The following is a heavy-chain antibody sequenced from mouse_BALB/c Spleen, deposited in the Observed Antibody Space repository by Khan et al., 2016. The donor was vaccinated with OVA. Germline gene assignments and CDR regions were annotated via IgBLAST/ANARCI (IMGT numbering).Heavy chain of an antibody. J-gene: IGHJ3*01. CDR1: GFTFSSFV. CDR3: ANGNYGWFAY. Sequence: EVELVESGGGLVKPGGSLKPPCVAPGFTFSSFVMSWVRQTPDTRLEWVATIRSAGTYTYYPASVMGRFTISRDNAKNTLYLQRNSLRSEDAATYYCANGNYGWFAYWGQGTLVTVSA. D-gene: IGHD2-1*01. V-gene: IGHV5-9-1*01. CDR2: IRSAGTYT.